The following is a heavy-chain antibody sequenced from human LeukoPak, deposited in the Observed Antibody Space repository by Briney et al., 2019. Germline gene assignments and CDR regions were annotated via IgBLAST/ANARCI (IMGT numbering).Heavy chain of an antibody. CDR2: INPNSGDT. Sequence: ASVKVSCKASGYTLTGYYMHWLRQAPGQGLEWMGWINPNSGDTNYAQKFQGRVTMTKDTSISTAYMELSRLTSDDTAVYYCAKNPYEYYFDYWGQGTLVTVSS. CDR1: GYTLTGYY. D-gene: IGHD5-12*01. CDR3: AKNPYEYYFDY. V-gene: IGHV1-2*02. J-gene: IGHJ4*02.